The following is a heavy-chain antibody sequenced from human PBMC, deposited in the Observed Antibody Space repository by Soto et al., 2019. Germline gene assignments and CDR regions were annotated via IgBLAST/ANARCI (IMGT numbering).Heavy chain of an antibody. CDR2: INPNSGGT. J-gene: IGHJ5*02. Sequence: GASVKVSCKASGYTFTGYYMHWVRQAPGQGLEWMGWINPNSGGTNYAQKFQGWVTMTRDTSISTAYMELSRLRSDDTAVYYCARASIAVAGRNGPNWFDPWGQGTLVTVS. CDR1: GYTFTGYY. D-gene: IGHD6-19*01. V-gene: IGHV1-2*04. CDR3: ARASIAVAGRNGPNWFDP.